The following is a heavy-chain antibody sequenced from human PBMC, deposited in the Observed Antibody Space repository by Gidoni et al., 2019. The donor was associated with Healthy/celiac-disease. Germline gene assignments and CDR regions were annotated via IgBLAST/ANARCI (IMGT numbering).Heavy chain of an antibody. CDR2: IISSSSYI. CDR1: FTLSSYS. J-gene: IGHJ5*02. Sequence: EVQLVESGGGLVKPGFTLSSYSMNWVRQAPGKWLEWVSSIISSSSYIYYAGSVKGRFTISRDNTKSSLYLQMNSLRAEDTAVYYCARRPPHREWLRGSNSEWFDPWGQGTLVTVSS. CDR3: ARRPPHREWLRGSNSEWFDP. D-gene: IGHD5-12*01. V-gene: IGHV3-21*01.